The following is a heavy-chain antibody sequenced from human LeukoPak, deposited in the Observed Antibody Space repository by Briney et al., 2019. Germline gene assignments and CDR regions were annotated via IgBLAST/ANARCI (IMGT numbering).Heavy chain of an antibody. CDR2: INPSGGST. CDR3: ATGFGILTGYNY. CDR1: GYTFTSYY. D-gene: IGHD3-9*01. J-gene: IGHJ4*02. Sequence: ASVKVSCKASGYTFTSYYMHWVRQAPGQGLEWMGIINPSGGSTSYAQKFQGRVTMTEDTSTDTAYMELSSLRSEDTAVYYCATGFGILTGYNYWGQGTLVTVSS. V-gene: IGHV1-46*01.